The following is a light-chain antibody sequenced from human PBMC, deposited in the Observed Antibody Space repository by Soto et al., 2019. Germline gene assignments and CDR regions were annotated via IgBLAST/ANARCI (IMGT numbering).Light chain of an antibody. CDR3: QQYNNWPRKT. CDR1: PSVSNS. CDR2: GAS. Sequence: TQSPTRRSLSPREVATLSFRPSPSVSNSLAWYQHKPGQAPRLLIYGASTRATGIPARFSGSGSGTEFTLTISSLQSEDFAVYYCQQYNNWPRKTFGQGTKVDIK. V-gene: IGKV3-15*01. J-gene: IGKJ1*01.